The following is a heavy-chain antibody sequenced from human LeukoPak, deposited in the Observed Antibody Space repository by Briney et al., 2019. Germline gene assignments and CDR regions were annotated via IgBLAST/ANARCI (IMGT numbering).Heavy chain of an antibody. J-gene: IGHJ6*04. CDR1: GFIFSTYS. CDR3: AELGITMIGGV. V-gene: IGHV3-30*18. Sequence: GGSLRLSCAASGFIFSTYSMNWVRQAPGKGLEWVAVILYDGSNKYYADSVKGRFTISGDNAKNSLYLQMNSLRAEDTAVYYCAELGITMIGGVWGKGTTVTISS. D-gene: IGHD3-10*02. CDR2: ILYDGSNK.